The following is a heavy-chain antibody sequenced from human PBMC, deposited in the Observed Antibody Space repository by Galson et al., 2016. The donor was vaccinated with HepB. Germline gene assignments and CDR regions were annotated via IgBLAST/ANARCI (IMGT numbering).Heavy chain of an antibody. CDR3: VQGSTAPAV. Sequence: SLRLSCAASGFTFRDYGMTWVRQAPGRGLEVVSSLSRSGDSTDYADSVKGRFTISRDNSKNTLSLQMNSLTADDTAIYYCVQGSTAPAVWGKGTTVNVSS. D-gene: IGHD2-2*01. CDR2: LSRSGDST. V-gene: IGHV3-23*01. J-gene: IGHJ6*04. CDR1: GFTFRDYG.